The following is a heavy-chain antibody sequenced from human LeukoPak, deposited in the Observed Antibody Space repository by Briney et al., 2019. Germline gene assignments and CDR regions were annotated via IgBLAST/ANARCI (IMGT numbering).Heavy chain of an antibody. V-gene: IGHV1-18*01. Sequence: ASVKVSCKASGYTFTSCGISWVRQAPGQGLEWMGWISAYNGNTNYAQKLQGRVTMTTDTSTSTAYMELRSLRSDDTAVYYCARVRNYYDSSGYYPGPFDYWGQGTLVTVSS. CDR2: ISAYNGNT. CDR1: GYTFTSCG. CDR3: ARVRNYYDSSGYYPGPFDY. J-gene: IGHJ4*02. D-gene: IGHD3-22*01.